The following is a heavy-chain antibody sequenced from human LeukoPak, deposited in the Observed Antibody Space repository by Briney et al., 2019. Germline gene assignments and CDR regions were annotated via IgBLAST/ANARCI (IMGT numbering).Heavy chain of an antibody. V-gene: IGHV3-74*01. J-gene: IGHJ4*02. Sequence: GESLRLSCAASGFTFRSQSMHWVRQLPGEGLVWVAHIDGGGSRTNYADSVKGRFTISRDNAKNSLYLQMNSLRAEDTAVYYCARDRGGSYSAIDYWGQGTQVTVSS. CDR2: IDGGGSRT. D-gene: IGHD1-26*01. CDR1: GFTFRSQS. CDR3: ARDRGGSYSAIDY.